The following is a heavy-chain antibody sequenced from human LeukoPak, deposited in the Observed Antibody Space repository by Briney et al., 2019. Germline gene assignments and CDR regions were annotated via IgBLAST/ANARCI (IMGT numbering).Heavy chain of an antibody. CDR3: ARAITIFGVVNPAGY. CDR1: GYTFTGYY. Sequence: ASVKVSCKASGYTFTGYYMHWVRQAPGQGLEWMEWINPNSGGTNYAQKFQGRVTMTRDTSISTACMELSRLRSDDTAVYYCARAITIFGVVNPAGYWGQGTLVTVSS. D-gene: IGHD3-3*01. CDR2: INPNSGGT. J-gene: IGHJ4*02. V-gene: IGHV1-2*02.